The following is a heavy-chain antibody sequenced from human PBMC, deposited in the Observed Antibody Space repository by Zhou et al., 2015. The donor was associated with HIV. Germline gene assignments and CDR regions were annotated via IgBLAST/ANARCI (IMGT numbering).Heavy chain of an antibody. CDR2: VNPNSANT. J-gene: IGHJ2*01. D-gene: IGHD2-2*01. CDR1: GSAYNFINYY. V-gene: IGHV1-8*02. CDR3: ARRVHWYFDL. Sequence: QVQLVQSGAEVKKPGASVRVSCKASGSAYNFINYYMHWVRQATGQGLEWVGWVNPNSANTGYAQKFQGRVTMTRNTSITTAYMELSSLRSEDTAVYYCARRVHWYFDLWGRGTLVTVSS.